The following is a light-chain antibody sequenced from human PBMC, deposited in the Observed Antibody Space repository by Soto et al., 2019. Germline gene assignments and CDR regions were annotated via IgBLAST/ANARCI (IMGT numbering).Light chain of an antibody. Sequence: EIVLTQSPGTLSLSPGERATLYCRASQSVSSGYLAWYQQKPGQAPRLLIYAASSRAAGIPDRFSGSGSGTDFTLTISRLEPEDFAVYYCQKYGGPPQTFGQGTKVDIK. CDR1: QSVSSGY. CDR3: QKYGGPPQT. J-gene: IGKJ1*01. CDR2: AAS. V-gene: IGKV3-20*01.